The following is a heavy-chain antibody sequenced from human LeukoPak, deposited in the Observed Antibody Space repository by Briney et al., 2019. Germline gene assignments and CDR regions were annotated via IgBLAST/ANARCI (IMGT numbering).Heavy chain of an antibody. D-gene: IGHD1-26*01. CDR3: ARDLFDGGSDY. CDR1: GYTFTSYY. CDR2: INPSGGST. J-gene: IGHJ4*02. Sequence: VASVKVSCKASGYTFTSYYMHWVRQAPGQGLEWMGIINPSGGSTSYAQKFQSRVTMTRDTSTSTVYMELSSLRSEDTAVYYCARDLFDGGSDYWGQGTLVTVSS. V-gene: IGHV1-46*01.